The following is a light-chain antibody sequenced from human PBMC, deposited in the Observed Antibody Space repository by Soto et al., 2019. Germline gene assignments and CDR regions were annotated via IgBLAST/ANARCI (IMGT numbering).Light chain of an antibody. CDR3: QQYDNWPLT. V-gene: IGKV3-15*01. J-gene: IGKJ1*01. Sequence: EIVMTQSAATLSVSPGERATLSCRARQSVSASLAWYQHKPGQAPRLLIYGASSRVTGIPARFSGSGSGTEFTLTISSLKSEDLAVYDCQQYDNWPLTFGQGTKVAIK. CDR1: QSVSAS. CDR2: GAS.